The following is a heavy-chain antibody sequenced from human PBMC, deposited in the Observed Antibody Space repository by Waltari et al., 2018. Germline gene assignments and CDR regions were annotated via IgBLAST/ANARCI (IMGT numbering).Heavy chain of an antibody. CDR2: VYYSGGS. J-gene: IGHJ3*01. V-gene: IGHV4-59*08. CDR3: ARGGHYDAVTSYYSDALHV. CDR1: GGSMDSYF. Sequence: QVQLQESGPGLVKPSETLSLTCVVSGGSMDSYFWNWLRQPPGKGLDWIGYVYYSGGSKYNTSLESRVTISADTSKNEVSLSLTSVTAADTAVYFCARGGHYDAVTSYYSDALHVWGRGTTVIVSS. D-gene: IGHD3-10*01.